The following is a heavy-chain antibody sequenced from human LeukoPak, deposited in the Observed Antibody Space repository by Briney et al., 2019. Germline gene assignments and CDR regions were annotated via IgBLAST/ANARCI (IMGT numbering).Heavy chain of an antibody. CDR3: ARSPVRPGSGFDP. CDR1: GGTSSSYA. D-gene: IGHD3-10*01. Sequence: ASVKVSCKASGGTSSSYAISWVRQAPGQGREWMGGIIPIFGTANYAQKFQGRVTITADESTTTAYMELSSLRSEDTAVYYCARSPVRPGSGFDPWGQGTLVTVSS. CDR2: IIPIFGTA. V-gene: IGHV1-69*13. J-gene: IGHJ5*02.